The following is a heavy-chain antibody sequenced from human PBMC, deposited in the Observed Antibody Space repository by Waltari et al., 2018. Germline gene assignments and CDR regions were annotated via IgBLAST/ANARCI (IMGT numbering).Heavy chain of an antibody. CDR2: IFSNDEK. CDR1: GFSLSNARMG. CDR3: ARTTGARVLGWYFDL. Sequence: QVTLKESGPVLVKPTETLTLTCTVSGFSLSNARMGVSWIRQPPGKALEWLAHIFSNDEKSYSTSLKSRLTISKYTSKSQVVLTMTNRDPVDTATYYCARTTGARVLGWYFDLWGRGTLVTVSS. D-gene: IGHD2-8*02. J-gene: IGHJ2*01. V-gene: IGHV2-26*01.